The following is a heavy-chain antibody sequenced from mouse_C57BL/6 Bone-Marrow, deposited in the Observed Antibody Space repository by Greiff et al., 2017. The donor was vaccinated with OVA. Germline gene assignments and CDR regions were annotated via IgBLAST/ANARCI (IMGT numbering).Heavy chain of an antibody. CDR3: ARGIYYYGSPWFAY. J-gene: IGHJ3*01. Sequence: VQLQQSGPELVKPGASVKMSCKASGYTLTDYNMHWVKQSHGKSLEWIGYINPNNGGTSYNQKFKGKATLTVNKSSSTAYMELRSLTSEDSAVYYCARGIYYYGSPWFAYWGQGTLVTVSA. V-gene: IGHV1-22*01. CDR2: INPNNGGT. CDR1: GYTLTDYN. D-gene: IGHD1-1*01.